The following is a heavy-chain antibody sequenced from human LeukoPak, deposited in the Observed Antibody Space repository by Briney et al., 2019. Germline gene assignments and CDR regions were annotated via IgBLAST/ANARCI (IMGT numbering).Heavy chain of an antibody. V-gene: IGHV3-49*03. CDR2: IRSKAYGETA. CDR1: GFTFGDYA. CDR3: TRDRGAYNLYDY. J-gene: IGHJ4*02. D-gene: IGHD1-1*01. Sequence: GVLRLSCTASGFTFGDYAMSWIRQAPGKGLEWVGFIRSKAYGETADYAASVKGRFTISRDDSKAIAYLQMSSLKTEDTAVYHCTRDRGAYNLYDYWGQGTLVTVSS.